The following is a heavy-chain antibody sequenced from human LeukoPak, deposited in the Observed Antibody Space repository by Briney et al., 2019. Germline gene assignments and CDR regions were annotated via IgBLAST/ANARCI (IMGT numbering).Heavy chain of an antibody. J-gene: IGHJ6*02. CDR1: GGTFSSYA. Sequence: GSSVKVSCKASGGTFSSYAISWVRQAPGQGLEWMGRIIPILGIANYAQKFQGRVTITADKSTSTAYMELSSLRSEDTAVYYCAREGSGSKDYYYYGMDVWGQGTTVTVSS. D-gene: IGHD3-22*01. CDR3: AREGSGSKDYYYYGMDV. CDR2: IIPILGIA. V-gene: IGHV1-69*04.